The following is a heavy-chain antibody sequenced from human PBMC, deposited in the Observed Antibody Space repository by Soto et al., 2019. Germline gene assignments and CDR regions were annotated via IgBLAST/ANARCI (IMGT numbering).Heavy chain of an antibody. Sequence: QVQLQESGPGLVKPSQTLSLTCTVAGGSISSGGYYWSWIRQHPGKGLEWIRYIYYSGSTYYNPSLKSRVTISVDTSKNQFSLKLSSVTAADTAVYYWAVEADYGDINEDFFPYWGQGTLVTVSS. D-gene: IGHD4-17*01. V-gene: IGHV4-31*03. CDR3: AVEADYGDINEDFFPY. CDR1: GGSISSGGYY. CDR2: IYYSGST. J-gene: IGHJ4*02.